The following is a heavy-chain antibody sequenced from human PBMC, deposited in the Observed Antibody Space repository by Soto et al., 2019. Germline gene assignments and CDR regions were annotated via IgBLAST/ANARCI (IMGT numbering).Heavy chain of an antibody. CDR2: INPSGGST. J-gene: IGHJ5*02. Sequence: ALLKVSCKASGYTFTSYYMHWVRKKNGQGLEWMGIINPSGGSTSYAQKFQGRVTMTRDTSTSTVYMELSSLRSEDTAVYYCARELDIVVANWFDPWGQGTLVTVSS. CDR1: GYTFTSYY. V-gene: IGHV1-46*03. CDR3: ARELDIVVANWFDP. D-gene: IGHD2-2*03.